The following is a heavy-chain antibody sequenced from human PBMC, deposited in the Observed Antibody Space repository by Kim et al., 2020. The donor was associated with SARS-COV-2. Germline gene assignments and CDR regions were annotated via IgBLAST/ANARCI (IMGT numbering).Heavy chain of an antibody. V-gene: IGHV3-9*01. CDR3: AKDSYYDFWSGSGPGGMDV. J-gene: IGHJ6*02. Sequence: GGSLRLSCAASGFIFDDYAMHWVRQAPGKGLEWVSGIGWNSADIGYADSVKGRFTISRDNAKNSLYRQMNSLRAEDTALLYCAKDSYYDFWSGSGPGGMDVWGQGTTVTVSS. D-gene: IGHD3-3*01. CDR1: GFIFDDYA. CDR2: IGWNSADI.